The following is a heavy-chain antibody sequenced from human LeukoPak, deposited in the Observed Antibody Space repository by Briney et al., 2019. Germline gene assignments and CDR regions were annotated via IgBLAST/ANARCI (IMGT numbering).Heavy chain of an antibody. CDR1: GGSISSGGYY. J-gene: IGHJ4*02. CDR2: IYYSGST. D-gene: IGHD3-3*01. V-gene: IGHV4-31*03. CDR3: ARRYYDFWSGYYDY. Sequence: PSETLSLTCTVSGGSISSGGYYWSWIRQHPGKGLEWIGYIYYSGSTYYNPSLKSRVTISVDTSKNQFSLKLSSVTAADTAVYYCARRYYDFWSGYYDYWGQGTLVTVSS.